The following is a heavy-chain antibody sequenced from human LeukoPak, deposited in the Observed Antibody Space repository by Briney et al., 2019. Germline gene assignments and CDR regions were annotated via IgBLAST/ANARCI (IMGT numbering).Heavy chain of an antibody. CDR1: GGSISSYY. D-gene: IGHD4-17*01. CDR2: IYYSGST. Sequence: SETLSLTCTVSGGSISSYYWSWIRQPPGKGLEWIGYIYYSGSTNYNPSLKSRVTISVDTSKNQFSLKLSSVTAADTAVYYCAREGAVATVTTWGGWFDPWGQGTLVTVSS. J-gene: IGHJ5*02. V-gene: IGHV4-59*01. CDR3: AREGAVATVTTWGGWFDP.